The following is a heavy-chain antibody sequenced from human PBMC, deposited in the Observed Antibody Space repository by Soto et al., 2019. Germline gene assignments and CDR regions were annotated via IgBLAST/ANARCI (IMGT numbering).Heavy chain of an antibody. Sequence: XAVKVSCNVSGYPLTELSIGWVRRAPGEGLEWMGGFDLESGETIYAQRFQGRVTMTEESSADTPYMELSSLRSEDTAVYYCAIAVRRSNQFDQWGQGTMVTVSS. J-gene: IGHJ4*02. V-gene: IGHV1-24*01. CDR2: FDLESGET. CDR3: AIAVRRSNQFDQ. CDR1: GYPLTELS. D-gene: IGHD3-10*01.